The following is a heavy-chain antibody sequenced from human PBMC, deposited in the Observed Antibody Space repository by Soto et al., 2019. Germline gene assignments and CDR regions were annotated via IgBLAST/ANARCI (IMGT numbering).Heavy chain of an antibody. Sequence: PSETLSLTCTVSGGSISSGDYYWSWIRQPPGKGLEWIGYIYYSGSTYYNPSLKSRVTISVDTSKNQFSLKLSSVTAADTAVYYCARVRLGGTMVRGVIKVFDYWGQGTLVTVSS. CDR3: ARVRLGGTMVRGVIKVFDY. D-gene: IGHD3-10*01. CDR1: GGSISSGDYY. V-gene: IGHV4-30-4*01. CDR2: IYYSGST. J-gene: IGHJ4*02.